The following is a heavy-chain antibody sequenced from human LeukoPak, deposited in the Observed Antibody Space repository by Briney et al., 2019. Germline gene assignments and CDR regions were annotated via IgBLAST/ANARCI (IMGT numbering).Heavy chain of an antibody. CDR2: ISWNSGKI. CDR1: GFTFDDYG. D-gene: IGHD2-2*01. Sequence: GGSLRLSCAASGFTFDDYGMHWVRQAPGKGLEGVSGISWNSGKIDYRDSVRGRFTISRDNAKNSLDLQMNSLRGEDTALYYCAKDLGYGTSSYGGAFDIWGQGTTVIVSS. V-gene: IGHV3-9*01. CDR3: AKDLGYGTSSYGGAFDI. J-gene: IGHJ3*02.